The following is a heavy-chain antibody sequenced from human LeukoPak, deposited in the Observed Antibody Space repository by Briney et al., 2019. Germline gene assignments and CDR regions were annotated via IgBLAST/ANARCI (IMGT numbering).Heavy chain of an antibody. V-gene: IGHV3-49*04. CDR1: GLTFGDYA. Sequence: PGGCLRLSCTASGLTFGDYAMSWVRQAPGKGLEWVGFIRSKAYGGTTEYAASVKGRFTISRDDSKSIAYLQMNSLKTEDTAVYYCTRVRIVVVVAATPVWDYWGQGTLVTVSS. CDR3: TRVRIVVVVAATPVWDY. J-gene: IGHJ4*02. D-gene: IGHD2-15*01. CDR2: IRSKAYGGTT.